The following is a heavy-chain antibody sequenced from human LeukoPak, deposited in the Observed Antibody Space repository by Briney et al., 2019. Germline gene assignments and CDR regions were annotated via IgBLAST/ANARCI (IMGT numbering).Heavy chain of an antibody. CDR3: ARHVSVAVTNFFDY. D-gene: IGHD6-19*01. CDR1: GGSISSRNYY. J-gene: IGHJ4*02. V-gene: IGHV4-39*01. CDR2: VYYIGTT. Sequence: SETLSLTCTVSGGSISSRNYYWGWIRQPPGKGLEWIGGVYYIGTTYSNPSLKSRVTISVDTSKNQFSLRLSSVTAADTAVYYCARHVSVAVTNFFDYWGQGTLVTVSS.